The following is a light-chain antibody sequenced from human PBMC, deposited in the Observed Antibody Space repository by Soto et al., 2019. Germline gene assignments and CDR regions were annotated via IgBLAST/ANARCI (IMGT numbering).Light chain of an antibody. J-gene: IGKJ1*01. Sequence: EIVLTQSPGTQSLSPGERASLSCRASQSVSRSYLAWYQQKPGQAPRLLIYGASSRATGIPDRFSGSGSETDFSLTISRLEPEDFAVYYCQQYGRSPWTFGQGTKVVI. V-gene: IGKV3-20*01. CDR1: QSVSRSY. CDR2: GAS. CDR3: QQYGRSPWT.